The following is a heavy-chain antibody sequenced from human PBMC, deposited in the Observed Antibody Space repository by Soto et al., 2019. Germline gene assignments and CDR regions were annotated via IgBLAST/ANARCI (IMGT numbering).Heavy chain of an antibody. V-gene: IGHV2-5*01. Sequence: QITLKEYGPTLVKPTQTLTLTCTFSGFSLSTSGVGVGWIRQPPGKALEWLALIYWNDDKRYSPSLKSRLTTTDDTSKNQLVLTMTPMAPVDTAAYYCAHSSVDPAEYYDSCGAIDFDYWGQGTLVTLSA. J-gene: IGHJ4*02. CDR3: AHSSVDPAEYYDSCGAIDFDY. D-gene: IGHD3-22*01. CDR1: GFSLSTSGVG. CDR2: IYWNDDK.